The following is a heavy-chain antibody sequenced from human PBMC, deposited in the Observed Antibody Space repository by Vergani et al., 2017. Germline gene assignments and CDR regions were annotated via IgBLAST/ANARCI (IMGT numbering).Heavy chain of an antibody. Sequence: EVQLVESGGDLVQPGRSLRLSCVASGFTFSHYSMNWVRQAPGKGLEWVSSISGNNDDVYYADSVKGRFTISRDNAKNSLYLDMSSLRAEDTAVYYCVRDVRVSSTWGQGTLVAVSS. CDR1: GFTFSHYS. D-gene: IGHD2-2*01. V-gene: IGHV3-21*02. CDR3: VRDVRVSST. J-gene: IGHJ3*01. CDR2: ISGNNDDV.